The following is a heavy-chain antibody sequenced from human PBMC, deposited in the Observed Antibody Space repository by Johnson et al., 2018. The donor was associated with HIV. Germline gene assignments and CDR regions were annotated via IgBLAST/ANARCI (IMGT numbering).Heavy chain of an antibody. CDR3: ASLRDAFDI. J-gene: IGHJ3*02. CDR2: ISYDGSNK. CDR1: GFTFRSYA. V-gene: IGHV3-30*04. Sequence: QVQLVESGGGVVQPGGSLRLSCAASGFTFRSYAMHWVRQAPGKGLEWVAVISYDGSNKYYADSVKGRFTITRDNSKNTLYLQMNSLRAEDTAVYYCASLRDAFDIWGQGTMVTVSS.